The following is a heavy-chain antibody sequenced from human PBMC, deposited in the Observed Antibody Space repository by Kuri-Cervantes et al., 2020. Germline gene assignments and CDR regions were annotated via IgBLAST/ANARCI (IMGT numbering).Heavy chain of an antibody. D-gene: IGHD3-10*01. Sequence: SETLSLTCTVSGGSISSYYWSWIRQPPGKGLEWIGYIYYSGSTNYNPSLKSRVTISVDTSKNQFSLKLSSVTAADTAVYYCAGEGVGSWFDPWGQGTLVTVSS. V-gene: IGHV4-59*01. CDR1: GGSISSYY. J-gene: IGHJ5*02. CDR2: IYYSGST. CDR3: AGEGVGSWFDP.